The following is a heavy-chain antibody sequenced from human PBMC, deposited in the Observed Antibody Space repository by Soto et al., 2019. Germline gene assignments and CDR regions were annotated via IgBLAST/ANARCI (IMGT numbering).Heavy chain of an antibody. D-gene: IGHD3-3*01. CDR3: ARVRVRFLEWLGSEG. CDR2: IIPIFGTA. V-gene: IGHV1-69*12. Sequence: QVQLVQSGAEVKKPGSSVKVSCKASGGTFSSFVISWVRQAPGQGLEWMGGIIPIFGTANYAQKFQGRVTITADEATSTAYMELGSLRSEDTAVYYCARVRVRFLEWLGSEGWGQGTLVTVSS. J-gene: IGHJ4*02. CDR1: GGTFSSFV.